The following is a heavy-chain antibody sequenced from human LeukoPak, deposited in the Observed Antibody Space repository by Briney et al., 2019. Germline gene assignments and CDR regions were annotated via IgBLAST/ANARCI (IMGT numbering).Heavy chain of an antibody. CDR1: EFTLSSYW. CDR3: ARYCGGDCYGMDV. J-gene: IGHJ6*02. Sequence: GGSLRLSCTASEFTLSSYWMIWVRQARGKGLEWVANIKQDGSEKDYVDSVKGRFTISRDNAKNSLYLQMNNLRAEDTAVYYCARYCGGDCYGMDVWGQGTTVTVSS. D-gene: IGHD2-21*01. V-gene: IGHV3-7*01. CDR2: IKQDGSEK.